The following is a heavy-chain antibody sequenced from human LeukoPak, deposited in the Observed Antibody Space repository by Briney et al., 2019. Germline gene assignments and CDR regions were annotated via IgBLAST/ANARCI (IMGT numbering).Heavy chain of an antibody. V-gene: IGHV3-21*01. CDR3: ARESGGGHFDY. CDR1: GFTFNSYA. D-gene: IGHD3-10*01. J-gene: IGHJ4*02. CDR2: ISSSSSYM. Sequence: GGSLRLSCAASGFTFNSYAMSWVRQAPGKGLEWVSSISSSSSYMYYADSMKGRFTISRDNAKNSLYLQMNSLRVEDTAVYYCARESGGGHFDYWGQGTLVTVSS.